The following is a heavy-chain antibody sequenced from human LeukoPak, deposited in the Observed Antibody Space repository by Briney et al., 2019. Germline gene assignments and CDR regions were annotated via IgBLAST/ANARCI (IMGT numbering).Heavy chain of an antibody. D-gene: IGHD3-9*01. V-gene: IGHV1-18*01. Sequence: EASVKVSCKAAGYSLITYGISWVRQAPGQGLEWMGWISAYNGNTNYAQKLQGRVTVTTDTSTNTAYMELRSLRSDDTAVYYCARERKSSYDTLTGCYKSDAFDIWGQGTMVTVSS. J-gene: IGHJ3*02. CDR3: ARERKSSYDTLTGCYKSDAFDI. CDR2: ISAYNGNT. CDR1: GYSLITYG.